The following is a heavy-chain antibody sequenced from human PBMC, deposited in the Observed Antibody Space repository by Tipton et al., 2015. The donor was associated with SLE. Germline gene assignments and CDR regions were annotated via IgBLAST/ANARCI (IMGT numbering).Heavy chain of an antibody. CDR3: AREIAAAGTYLFDY. CDR2: INWNGGST. J-gene: IGHJ4*02. D-gene: IGHD6-13*01. V-gene: IGHV3-20*04. CDR1: GFTFDDYG. Sequence: SLRLSCAASGFTFDDYGMSWVRQAPGKGLEWVSGINWNGGSTGYADSVKGRFTISRDNAKNSLYLQMNSLRAEDTAVYYCAREIAAAGTYLFDYWGQGTLVTVSS.